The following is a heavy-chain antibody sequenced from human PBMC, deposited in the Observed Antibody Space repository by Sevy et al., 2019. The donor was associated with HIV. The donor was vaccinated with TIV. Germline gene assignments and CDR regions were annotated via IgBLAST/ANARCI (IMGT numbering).Heavy chain of an antibody. D-gene: IGHD1-26*01. Sequence: ASVKVSCKTSGYRFMSYGISWVRQAPGQGLEWMGWISSFNGETNAAPKLQGRVTMTTDTSTSKGYMELRSLGSDDTAVYYCARAPSGSQGPGQYFHYWGQGTLVTVSS. CDR1: GYRFMSYG. CDR3: ARAPSGSQGPGQYFHY. V-gene: IGHV1-18*01. J-gene: IGHJ1*01. CDR2: ISSFNGET.